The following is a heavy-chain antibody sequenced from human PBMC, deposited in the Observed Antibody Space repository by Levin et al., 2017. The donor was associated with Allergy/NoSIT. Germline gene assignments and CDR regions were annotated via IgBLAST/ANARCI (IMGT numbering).Heavy chain of an antibody. CDR1: GFTFSSHD. D-gene: IGHD2-21*02. V-gene: IGHV3-48*03. Sequence: GGSLRLSCAASGFTFSSHDMNWVRQAPGKGLEWVSYIDGSGTKKFYTDSVKGRFTISRDNAKNSLFLEMNSLSADDTAVYYCAREALHCGGDCSDYWGQGTLVTVSS. CDR3: AREALHCGGDCSDY. CDR2: IDGSGTKK. J-gene: IGHJ4*02.